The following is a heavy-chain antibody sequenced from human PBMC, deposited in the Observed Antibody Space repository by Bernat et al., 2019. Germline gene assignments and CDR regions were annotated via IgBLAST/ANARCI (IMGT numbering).Heavy chain of an antibody. V-gene: IGHV4-34*01. Sequence: QVQLQQWGAGLLQPSETLSLTCAVHGGSFTGYYWTWIRQSPGKGLEGIAEIVHSGRTNYSPSLNSRVTLLVDTSKNQFSLMLWSVGVADTAVYYCARGSVLTGYASFDYWGQGTLVTVSS. CDR1: GGSFTGYY. J-gene: IGHJ4*02. CDR3: ARGSVLTGYASFDY. CDR2: IVHSGRT. D-gene: IGHD2-15*01.